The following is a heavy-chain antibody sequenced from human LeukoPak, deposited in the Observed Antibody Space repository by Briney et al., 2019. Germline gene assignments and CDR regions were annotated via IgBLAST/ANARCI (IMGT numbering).Heavy chain of an antibody. CDR3: ARSWIQLWLLLDY. V-gene: IGHV1-69*13. D-gene: IGHD5-18*01. Sequence: SVKVSCKASGGTFSSYAISWVRQAPGQGLEWMGGIIPILGTANYAQKFQGRVTITADESTSTAYMELSSLRSEDTAVYYCARSWIQLWLLLDYWGQGTLVTVSS. CDR1: GGTFSSYA. CDR2: IIPILGTA. J-gene: IGHJ4*02.